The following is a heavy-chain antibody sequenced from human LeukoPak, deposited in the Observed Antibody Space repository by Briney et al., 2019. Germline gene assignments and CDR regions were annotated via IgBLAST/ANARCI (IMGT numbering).Heavy chain of an antibody. CDR2: IWYDGGNK. V-gene: IGHV3-33*08. Sequence: GRSLRLSCAASGFTFSNYDVHWVRQAPGKGLECVSVIWYDGGNKYYVDSVKGRFTISRDISKNTLYLQMNSLSAEDTAVYYCARHGYNCGFDYWGQGTLVTVSS. CDR3: ARHGYNCGFDY. D-gene: IGHD5-24*01. J-gene: IGHJ4*02. CDR1: GFTFSNYD.